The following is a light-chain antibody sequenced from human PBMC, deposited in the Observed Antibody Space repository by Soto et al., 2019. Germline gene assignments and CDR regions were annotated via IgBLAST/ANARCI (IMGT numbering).Light chain of an antibody. V-gene: IGKV1-6*01. CDR1: QGIRHD. Sequence: GDRVTITCQASQGIRHDLGWYQQKPGKAPELLIYAASILQSGVPSRFSGSGSGTDFTLTITSLQPEDFAIYYCLQDYTYPRTFGGGTKVEIK. J-gene: IGKJ4*01. CDR2: AAS. CDR3: LQDYTYPRT.